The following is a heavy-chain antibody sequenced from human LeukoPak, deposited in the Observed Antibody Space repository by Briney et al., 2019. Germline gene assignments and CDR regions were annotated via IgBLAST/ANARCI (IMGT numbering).Heavy chain of an antibody. D-gene: IGHD2-2*01. J-gene: IGHJ4*02. CDR3: AKSHCSSTSCGIDY. CDR2: ISWNSGSV. CDR1: GFTFDDYA. V-gene: IGHV3-9*01. Sequence: GRSLRLSCAASGFTFDDYAMHWVRQAPGKGLEWVSGISWNSGSVGYADSVKGRFTISRGNAKNSLYLQMNSLRAEDTALYYCAKSHCSSTSCGIDYWDQGTLVTVSS.